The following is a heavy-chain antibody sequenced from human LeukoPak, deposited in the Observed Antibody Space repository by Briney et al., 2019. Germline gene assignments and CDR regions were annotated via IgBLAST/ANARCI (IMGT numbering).Heavy chain of an antibody. Sequence: QPGGSLRLSCAASGFTFSSYEMNCVRHAPGEGLVGFSYISSSGSTIYYADSVKGRFTISRDNAKNSLYLQMNSLRAEDTAVYYCAELGITMIGGVWGKGNTVTISS. CDR1: GFTFSSYE. D-gene: IGHD3-10*02. V-gene: IGHV3-48*03. CDR3: AELGITMIGGV. CDR2: ISSSGSTI. J-gene: IGHJ6*04.